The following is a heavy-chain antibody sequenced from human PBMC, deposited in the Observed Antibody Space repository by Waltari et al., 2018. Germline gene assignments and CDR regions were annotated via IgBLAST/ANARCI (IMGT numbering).Heavy chain of an antibody. CDR2: ISGSGGST. CDR1: GFTFSSYA. V-gene: IGHV3-23*04. Sequence: EVQLVESGGGLVQPGGSLRLSCAASGFTFSSYAMSWVRQAPGKGLEWVSAISGSGGSTYYADSVKGRFTISRDNSKNTLYLQMNSLRAEDTAVYYCAKELNGFGDSSGYYYVGYDAFDIWGQGTMVTVSS. CDR3: AKELNGFGDSSGYYYVGYDAFDI. J-gene: IGHJ3*02. D-gene: IGHD3-22*01.